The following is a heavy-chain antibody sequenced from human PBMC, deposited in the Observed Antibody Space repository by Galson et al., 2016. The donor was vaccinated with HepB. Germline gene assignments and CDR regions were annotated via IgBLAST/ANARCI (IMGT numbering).Heavy chain of an antibody. CDR3: ARDLSSGWYSPYYYYGMDV. V-gene: IGHV3-48*02. J-gene: IGHJ6*02. Sequence: SLRLSCAASGFTFSSYSMNWVRQAPGEGLEWVSYISSSSSTIYDADSVKGRFTISRDNAKNSLYLQMNSLRDEDTAVYYCARDLSSGWYSPYYYYGMDVWGQGTTVTVSS. D-gene: IGHD6-19*01. CDR1: GFTFSSYS. CDR2: ISSSSSTI.